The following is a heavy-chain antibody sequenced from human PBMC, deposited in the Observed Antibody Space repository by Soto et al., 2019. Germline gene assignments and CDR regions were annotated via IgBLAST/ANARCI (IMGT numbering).Heavy chain of an antibody. D-gene: IGHD3-10*01. CDR2: MNPNSGNT. V-gene: IGHV1-8*01. CDR1: GYTFTSYD. CDR3: ARARWFGELLTLYYFDY. Sequence: QVQLVQSGAEVKKPGASVKVSCKASGYTFTSYDINWVRQATGQGLEWMGWMNPNSGNTGYAQKFQGRVTMTRNTSXSXXNMELSSLRSEDTAVYYCARARWFGELLTLYYFDYWGQGTLVTVSS. J-gene: IGHJ4*02.